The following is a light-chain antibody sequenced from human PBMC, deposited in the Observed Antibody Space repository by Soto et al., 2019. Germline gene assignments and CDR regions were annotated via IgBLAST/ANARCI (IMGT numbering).Light chain of an antibody. CDR3: ATWDTSLSVVL. V-gene: IGLV1-51*01. CDR1: SSSIGSNS. J-gene: IGLJ2*01. Sequence: QSVLTQPPSVSAAPGQTVTISCSGSSSSIGSNSVSWYQQLPGTAPKLLIHGSSKRPSGLPDRFSGSKSGTSATLGIAGLQTGDEADYYCATWDTSLSVVLFGGGTKLTVL. CDR2: GSS.